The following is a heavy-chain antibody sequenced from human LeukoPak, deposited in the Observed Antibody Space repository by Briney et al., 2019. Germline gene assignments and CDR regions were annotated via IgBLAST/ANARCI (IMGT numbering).Heavy chain of an antibody. Sequence: NAGGSLRLSCAASGFTFSSYSMNWVRQAPGKGLEWVSSISSSSSYIYYADSVKGRFTISRDNAKNSLYLQMNSLRAEDTAVHYCARDPVSGRGWWFDPWGQGTLVTVSS. J-gene: IGHJ5*02. CDR1: GFTFSSYS. D-gene: IGHD3-22*01. V-gene: IGHV3-21*01. CDR2: ISSSSSYI. CDR3: ARDPVSGRGWWFDP.